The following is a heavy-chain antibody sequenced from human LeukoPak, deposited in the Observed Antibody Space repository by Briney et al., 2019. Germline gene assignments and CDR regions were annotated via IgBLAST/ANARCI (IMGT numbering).Heavy chain of an antibody. J-gene: IGHJ5*02. V-gene: IGHV3-11*01. CDR3: AKDLVGITIFGVVYQGGRGGLSNWFDP. Sequence: PGGSLRLSCAASGFTFSDYYMSWIRQAPGKGLEWVSYISSSGSTIYYADSVKGRFTISRDNAKNSLYLQMNSLRAEDTAVYYCAKDLVGITIFGVVYQGGRGGLSNWFDPWGQGTLVTVSS. CDR1: GFTFSDYY. CDR2: ISSSGSTI. D-gene: IGHD3-3*01.